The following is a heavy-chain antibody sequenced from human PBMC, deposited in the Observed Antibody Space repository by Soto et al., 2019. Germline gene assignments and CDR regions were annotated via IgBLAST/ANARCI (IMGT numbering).Heavy chain of an antibody. D-gene: IGHD3-10*01. V-gene: IGHV1-18*01. CDR1: GYTSTSYG. Sequence: ASVKVSCKASGYTSTSYGISWVRQAPGQGFEWMGWISGYNGDTKYAQRLQGRVTMTTDTSTSTTYMELRSLRSDDTAVYYCARWGSATYSFDYWGRGTLVTVSS. CDR3: ARWGSATYSFDY. J-gene: IGHJ4*02. CDR2: ISGYNGDT.